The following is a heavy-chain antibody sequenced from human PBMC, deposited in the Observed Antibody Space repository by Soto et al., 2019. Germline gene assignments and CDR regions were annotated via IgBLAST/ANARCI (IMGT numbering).Heavy chain of an antibody. D-gene: IGHD3-3*01. Sequence: EVQLVESGGGMVQPGGSLRLSCAASGFIFSTYSMNWVRQAPGKGLEWVSYISTSTSTIYYADSVKGRFTISRDNAKNSLYLQMNSLSDEDTAVYFCARDGRARSAYSSYYYYFSGMVVWGQGTTVTVSS. CDR1: GFIFSTYS. CDR2: ISTSTSTI. CDR3: ARDGRARSAYSSYYYYFSGMVV. V-gene: IGHV3-48*02. J-gene: IGHJ6*02.